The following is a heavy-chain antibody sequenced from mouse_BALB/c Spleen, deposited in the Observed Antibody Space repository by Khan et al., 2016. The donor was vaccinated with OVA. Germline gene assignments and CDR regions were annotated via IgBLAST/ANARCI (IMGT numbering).Heavy chain of an antibody. CDR3: ARSTWYFDV. J-gene: IGHJ1*01. CDR1: GYSFTGYN. CDR2: IDPHYGGI. Sequence: VQLKQSGPELEKPGASVKISCKAFGYSFTGYNMNWVKQSNGKSLEWIGNIDPHYGGISYNQKFKGKATLTVDKSSNTAYMQLKSLTSEDSAVYYCARSTWYFDVWGAGTTVTVSS. V-gene: IGHV1-39*01.